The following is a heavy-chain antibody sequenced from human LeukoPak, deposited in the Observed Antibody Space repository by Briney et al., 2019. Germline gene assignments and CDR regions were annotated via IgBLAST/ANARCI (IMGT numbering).Heavy chain of an antibody. Sequence: PGGSLRLSCAASGFTFSSYCMNWVRQAPGKGLEWVSSISSSSSYIYYADSVKGRFTISRDYAKNSLYLQMNSPRAEDTAVYYCARDHVVVVPAAGGMDVWGKGTTVTVSS. CDR1: GFTFSSYC. V-gene: IGHV3-21*01. CDR2: ISSSSSYI. CDR3: ARDHVVVVPAAGGMDV. D-gene: IGHD2-2*01. J-gene: IGHJ6*04.